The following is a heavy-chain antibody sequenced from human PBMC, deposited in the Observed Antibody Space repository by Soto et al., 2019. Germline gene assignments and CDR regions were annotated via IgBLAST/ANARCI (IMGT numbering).Heavy chain of an antibody. CDR2: MNPNTGGA. CDR1: GYTFADFY. CDR3: ASSTSDYFWSGAF. Sequence: QVQLVQSGAELKKPGASVKVSCKASGYTFADFYIHWVRQAPGQGFEWMGWMNPNTGGASYAQKFLGRVAMTRDTSISTAYMELTRLSSTHTAVYFCASSTSDYFWSGAFWGQGTLVTVSS. J-gene: IGHJ4*02. D-gene: IGHD3-3*01. V-gene: IGHV1-2*02.